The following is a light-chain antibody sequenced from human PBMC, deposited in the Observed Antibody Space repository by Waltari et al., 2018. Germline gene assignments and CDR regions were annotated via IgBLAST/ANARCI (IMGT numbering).Light chain of an antibody. CDR3: QQYGSSPLT. CDR1: QSVSSNY. CDR2: GAS. J-gene: IGKJ4*01. V-gene: IGKV3-20*01. Sequence: EIVLTQSPGTLSLSPGERANLSCRASQSVSSNYLGWYQQKPGQPPRLLIYGASSRATGIPDRFSGSGSGTDFTLTISRLEPEDFAVYYCQQYGSSPLTFGGGTKVEIK.